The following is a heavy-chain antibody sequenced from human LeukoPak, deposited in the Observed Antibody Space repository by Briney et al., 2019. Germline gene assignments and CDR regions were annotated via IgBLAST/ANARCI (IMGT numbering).Heavy chain of an antibody. CDR3: ARGLLLWFGEPAWGMDV. V-gene: IGHV1-2*02. CDR2: INPNSGGT. D-gene: IGHD3-10*01. CDR1: GYTFTGYY. Sequence: ASVKVSCKASGYTFTGYYMHWVRQAPGQGLEWMGWINPNSGGTNYAQKFQGRVTMTRNTSISTAYMELSSLRSEDTAVYYCARGLLLWFGEPAWGMDVWGQGTTVTVSS. J-gene: IGHJ6*02.